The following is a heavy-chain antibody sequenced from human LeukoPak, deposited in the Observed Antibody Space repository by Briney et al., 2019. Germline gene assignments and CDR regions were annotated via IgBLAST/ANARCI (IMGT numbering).Heavy chain of an antibody. D-gene: IGHD6-13*01. CDR3: AKDKAPGSWHTPSDF. CDR1: GFAFRTYA. Sequence: GGSLRLSCAASGFAFRTYAMSWVRQAPGKGLEWVSGISDSGDGTYYAESVKGRFTISRDNSKNTVFLQMNSLRADDTAKYYCAKDKAPGSWHTPSDFWGQGTLVTVSS. J-gene: IGHJ4*02. V-gene: IGHV3-23*01. CDR2: ISDSGDGT.